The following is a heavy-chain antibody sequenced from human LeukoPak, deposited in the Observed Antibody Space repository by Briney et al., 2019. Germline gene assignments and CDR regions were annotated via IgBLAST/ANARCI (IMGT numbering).Heavy chain of an antibody. CDR3: AKDVTYYDFWSGYFTGAYYYGMDV. CDR2: ISGSGGST. CDR1: GFTFSSYA. J-gene: IGHJ6*02. V-gene: IGHV3-23*01. Sequence: PGGSLRLSCAASGFTFSSYAMSWVRQAPGKGLEWVSAISGSGGSTYYADSVKGRFTISRDNSKNTLYLQMNSLRAEDTAIYYCAKDVTYYDFWSGYFTGAYYYGMDVWGQGTTVTVSS. D-gene: IGHD3-3*01.